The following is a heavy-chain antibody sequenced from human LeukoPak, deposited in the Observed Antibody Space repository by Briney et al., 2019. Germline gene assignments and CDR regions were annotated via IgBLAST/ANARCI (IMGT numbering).Heavy chain of an antibody. CDR3: ARGSANNGAGPKRPFEY. CDR2: ITPNTGGT. J-gene: IGHJ4*02. CDR1: GYTFTDYY. Sequence: GASVKVSCKASGYTFTDYYINWVRQAPGQGLEWLGWITPNTGGTSYAQKFQGRVTMTRDTSISTTFMDLSSLTSDDTAMYYCARGSANNGAGPKRPFEYWGQGTLVTLSS. V-gene: IGHV1-2*02. D-gene: IGHD1/OR15-1a*01.